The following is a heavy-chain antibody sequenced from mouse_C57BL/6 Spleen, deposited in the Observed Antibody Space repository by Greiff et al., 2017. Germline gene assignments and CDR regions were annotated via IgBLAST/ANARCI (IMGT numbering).Heavy chain of an antibody. CDR2: IRLKSDNYAT. CDR3: ILPYYDY. CDR1: GFTFSNYW. Sequence: EVKLVESGGGLVQPGGSMKLSCVASGFTFSNYWMNWVRQSPEKGLEWVAQIRLKSDNYATNYAESVKGRFTIARDASKSSVYLQMNNLRAEDTGIDYCILPYYDYWGQGTTLTVSS. J-gene: IGHJ2*01. D-gene: IGHD1-1*01. V-gene: IGHV6-3*01.